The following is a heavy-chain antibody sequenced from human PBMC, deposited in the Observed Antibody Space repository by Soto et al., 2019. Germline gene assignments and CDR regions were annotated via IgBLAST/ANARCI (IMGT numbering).Heavy chain of an antibody. CDR2: INHDGTKT. D-gene: IGHD1-26*01. J-gene: IGHJ4*02. V-gene: IGHV3-74*03. CDR3: ANWGKSGSDF. Sequence: EEQLVESGGGLVKPGGSLRLSCAASKFSFNNYWMTWVRQAPGKGPVWVSRINHDGTKTEYADSVKGRFTISRDNTKNTLYLQMDSLRAEDTAVYYCANWGKSGSDFWGQGALVTVCS. CDR1: KFSFNNYW.